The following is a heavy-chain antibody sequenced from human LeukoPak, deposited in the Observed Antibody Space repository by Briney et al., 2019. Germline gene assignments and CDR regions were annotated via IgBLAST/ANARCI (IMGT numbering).Heavy chain of an antibody. D-gene: IGHD2-2*01. V-gene: IGHV5-51*01. J-gene: IGHJ5*02. CDR1: RSIFTGYW. Sequence: GGSLKISCKGPRSIFTGYWIAWVRQMPGKGLEWMGIIYPGDSHTRYSPSFQGQVTISADKSINTAYLQWSSLKASDTAMYYCARQYLAYSSSTNWFDPWGQGTLVTVSS. CDR3: ARQYLAYSSSTNWFDP. CDR2: IYPGDSHT.